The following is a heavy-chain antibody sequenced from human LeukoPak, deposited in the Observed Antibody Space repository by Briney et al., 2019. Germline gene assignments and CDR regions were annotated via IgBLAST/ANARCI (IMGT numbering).Heavy chain of an antibody. D-gene: IGHD4-17*01. J-gene: IGHJ4*02. Sequence: GGSLRLSCAASGFTVSSNYMSWVRQAPGKGLEWVSVIYSGGSTYYADSVKGRFTISRDNYKNTLYLQLNSLRAEDTAVYYCARLRFFDYCGQGTLVTVSS. CDR1: GFTVSSNY. V-gene: IGHV3-53*01. CDR3: ARLRFFDY. CDR2: IYSGGST.